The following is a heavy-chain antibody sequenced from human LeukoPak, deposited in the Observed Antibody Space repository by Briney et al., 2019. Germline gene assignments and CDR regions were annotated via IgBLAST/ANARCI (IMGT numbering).Heavy chain of an antibody. Sequence: GESLRISCKGSGYTFTSYWITWGRQMPGKGLEWMGRIDPSDSYTHYSTAFHGHVTISVDKFISTAYLQWSSLKASDTAMYYCARMYYFDSSGYFPWGQGTLVTVSS. CDR1: GYTFTSYW. J-gene: IGHJ5*02. CDR3: ARMYYFDSSGYFP. V-gene: IGHV5-10-1*01. D-gene: IGHD3-22*01. CDR2: IDPSDSYT.